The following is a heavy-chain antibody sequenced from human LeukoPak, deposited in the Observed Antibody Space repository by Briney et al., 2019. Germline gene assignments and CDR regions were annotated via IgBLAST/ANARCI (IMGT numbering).Heavy chain of an antibody. V-gene: IGHV3-21*01. J-gene: IGHJ4*02. D-gene: IGHD1-26*01. CDR2: ISSSSSYI. Sequence: GGSLRPSCAASGFTFSSYSMNWVRQAPGKGLEWVSSISSSSSYIYYADSVKGRFTISRDNAKNSLYLQMNSLRAEDTAVYYCARDRGSYYWLNYWGQGTLVTVSS. CDR3: ARDRGSYYWLNY. CDR1: GFTFSSYS.